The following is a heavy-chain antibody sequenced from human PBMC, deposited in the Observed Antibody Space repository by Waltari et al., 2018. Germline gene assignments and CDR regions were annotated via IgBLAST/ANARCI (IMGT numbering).Heavy chain of an antibody. CDR2: ILSDGSNE. Sequence: QLVGSGGGVVQPGGSLRLSCAASGFTFRNYGMHWVRQSPGKGVEWVAVILSDGSNEYYADSVNGRFTISRDNSKNTLYLQMNSLRVQDTAVYYCARGSYSSGCDFWGQGTQVTVSS. V-gene: IGHV3-30*03. CDR3: ARGSYSSGCDF. D-gene: IGHD6-19*01. CDR1: GFTFRNYG. J-gene: IGHJ4*02.